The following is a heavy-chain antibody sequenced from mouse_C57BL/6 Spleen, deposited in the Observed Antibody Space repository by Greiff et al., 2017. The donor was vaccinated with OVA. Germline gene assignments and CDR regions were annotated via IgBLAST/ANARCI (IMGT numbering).Heavy chain of an antibody. CDR3: ARHEKAKAYSNYHFDY. D-gene: IGHD2-5*01. J-gene: IGHJ2*01. CDR1: GYTFTEYT. V-gene: IGHV1-62-2*01. Sequence: VKLMESGAELVKPGASVKLSCKASGYTFTEYTIHWVKQRSGQGLEWIGWFYPGSGSIKYNEKFKDKATLTADKSSSTVYMELSRLTSEDSAVYFCARHEKAKAYSNYHFDYWGQGTTLTVSS. CDR2: FYPGSGSI.